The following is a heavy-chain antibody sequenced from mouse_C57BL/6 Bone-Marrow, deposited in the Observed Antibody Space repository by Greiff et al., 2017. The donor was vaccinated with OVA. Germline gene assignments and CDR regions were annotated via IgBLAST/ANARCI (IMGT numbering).Heavy chain of an antibody. CDR3: ARGPISYDGYYGYFDV. V-gene: IGHV1-55*01. Sequence: QVQLQQPGAELVKPGASVKMSCKASGYTFTSYWITWVKQRPGQGLEWIGDIYPGSGSTNYNEKFKSKATLTVDTSYSTAYMQLSSLTSEDSAVYYCARGPISYDGYYGYFDVWGTGTTVTVSS. CDR1: GYTFTSYW. CDR2: IYPGSGST. D-gene: IGHD2-3*01. J-gene: IGHJ1*03.